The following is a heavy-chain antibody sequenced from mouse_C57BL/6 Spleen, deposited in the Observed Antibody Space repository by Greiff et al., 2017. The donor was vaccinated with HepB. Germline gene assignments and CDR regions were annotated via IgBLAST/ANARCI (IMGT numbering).Heavy chain of an antibody. CDR1: GFTFSDYG. Sequence: EVHLVESGGGLVKPGGSLKLSCAASGFTFSDYGMHWVRQAPEKGLEWVAYISSGSSTIYYADTVKGRFTISRDNAKNTLFLQMTSLRSEDTAMYYCARRCNYYFDYWGQGTTLTVSS. CDR3: ARRCNYYFDY. V-gene: IGHV5-17*01. CDR2: ISSGSSTI. D-gene: IGHD2-1*01. J-gene: IGHJ2*01.